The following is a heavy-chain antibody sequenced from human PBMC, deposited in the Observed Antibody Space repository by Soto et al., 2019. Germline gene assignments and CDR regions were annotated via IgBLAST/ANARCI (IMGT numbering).Heavy chain of an antibody. CDR1: GFTFSSYA. CDR2: ISGSGGST. Sequence: GWSLRLSCAASGFTFSSYAMSWVRQAPGKGLEWVSAISGSGGSTYYADSVKGRFTISRDNSKNTLYLQMNSLRAEDTAVYYCARDGKIQLWLEAFDYWVQGTMVSVSS. J-gene: IGHJ4*02. V-gene: IGHV3-23*01. D-gene: IGHD5-18*01. CDR3: ARDGKIQLWLEAFDY.